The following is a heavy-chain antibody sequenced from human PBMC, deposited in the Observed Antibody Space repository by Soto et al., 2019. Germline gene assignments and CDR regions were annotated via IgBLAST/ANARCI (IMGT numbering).Heavy chain of an antibody. CDR2: IYHGGNT. D-gene: IGHD6-6*01. CDR3: ASSHFSNGMAV. V-gene: IGHV4-4*02. CDR1: GGSNSSNNW. Sequence: SETLSLTCAVSGGSNSSNNWWSWVRQSPGKGLEWIGEIYHGGNTNFNPSLKSRVTMSVDKSKNQFSLKLNFVTAADTAVYYCASSHFSNGMAVWGQGTTVTVSS. J-gene: IGHJ6*02.